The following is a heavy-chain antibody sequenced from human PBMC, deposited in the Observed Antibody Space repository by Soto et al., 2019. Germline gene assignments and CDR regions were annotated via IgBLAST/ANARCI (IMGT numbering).Heavy chain of an antibody. V-gene: IGHV4-31*03. CDR3: ARRYGDAVDY. J-gene: IGHJ4*02. Sequence: SETLSLTCTVSGGSISSGDYYWSWIRQHPGKGLEWIGYIYYSGSTYYNPSLKSRVTISVDTSKNQFSLKLSSVTTADTAVYYCARRYGDAVDYWGQGTLVTVSS. CDR1: GGSISSGDYY. D-gene: IGHD4-17*01. CDR2: IYYSGST.